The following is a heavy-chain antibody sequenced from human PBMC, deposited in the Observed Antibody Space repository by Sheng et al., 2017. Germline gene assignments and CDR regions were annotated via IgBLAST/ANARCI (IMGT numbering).Heavy chain of an antibody. V-gene: IGHV4-34*01. Sequence: QVQLQQWGAGLLKPSETLALTCAVYGGSLSGYDWTWIRQPPGKGLEWIGEIYHNGGTSYNPSLKSRVTVSIDTSKNQFSVRLSSVTAADTAVYYCARLSRLRPEDYWGQGTLVTVSS. D-gene: IGHD4-17*01. CDR1: GGSLSGYD. J-gene: IGHJ4*02. CDR2: IYHNGGT. CDR3: ARLSRLRPEDY.